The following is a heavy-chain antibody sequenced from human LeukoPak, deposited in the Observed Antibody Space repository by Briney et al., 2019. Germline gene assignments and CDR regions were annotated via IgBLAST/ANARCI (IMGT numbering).Heavy chain of an antibody. Sequence: GESLKISCKGSGYTFTTCWIGWVRQMPGKGLEWMGIIYPGDSDTRYSPSFQGQVTISADKSISTAYLQWSSLKASDTAMYYCARHTPDSVRLDYWGQGTLVTVSS. CDR2: IYPGDSDT. D-gene: IGHD1-14*01. CDR1: GYTFTTCW. V-gene: IGHV5-51*01. J-gene: IGHJ4*02. CDR3: ARHTPDSVRLDY.